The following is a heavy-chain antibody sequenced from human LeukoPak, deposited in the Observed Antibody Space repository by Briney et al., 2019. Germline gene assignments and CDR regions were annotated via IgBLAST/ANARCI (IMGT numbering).Heavy chain of an antibody. Sequence: PGTSLRLSCAASGFSFSTYGMHGVRQAPGKGLEWVAAAQGDGRLQYYADSVKGRFTISKDISKSTLYVQMNSLRAEDTAVYYCATGGGFYYGHWGQGTLVTVSS. CDR2: AQGDGRLQ. CDR1: GFSFSTYG. V-gene: IGHV3-33*01. CDR3: ATGGGFYYGH. J-gene: IGHJ4*02. D-gene: IGHD3-22*01.